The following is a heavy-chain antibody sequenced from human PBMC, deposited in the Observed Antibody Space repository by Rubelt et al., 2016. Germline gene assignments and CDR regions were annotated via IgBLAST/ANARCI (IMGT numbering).Heavy chain of an antibody. V-gene: IGHV3-30*04. CDR3: ARVLEPYSSGWHTLDY. D-gene: IGHD6-19*01. CDR2: ISYDGSNK. CDR1: GFTFSSYA. Sequence: QVQLVESGGGVVQPGRSLRLSCAASGFTFSSYAMHWVRQAPGKGLEWVAVISYDGSNKYYADSVKCRFIISRDYSKNTLYLQMNSLRAEDTAVYYCARVLEPYSSGWHTLDYWGQGTLVTVSS. J-gene: IGHJ4*02.